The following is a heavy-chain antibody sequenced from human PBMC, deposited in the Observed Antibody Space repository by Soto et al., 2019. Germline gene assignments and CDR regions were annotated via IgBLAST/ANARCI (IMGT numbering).Heavy chain of an antibody. J-gene: IGHJ4*02. CDR1: GGSFSGYY. CDR2: INHSGST. D-gene: IGHD3-22*01. V-gene: IGHV4-34*01. CDR3: ASGRYDSSGYQMRGFDY. Sequence: SETLSLTCAVYGGSFSGYYWSWIRQPPGKGLEWIGEINHSGSTNYNPSLKSRVTISVDTSKNQFSLKLRSEDTAVYYCASGRYDSSGYQMRGFDYWGQGTLVTVSS.